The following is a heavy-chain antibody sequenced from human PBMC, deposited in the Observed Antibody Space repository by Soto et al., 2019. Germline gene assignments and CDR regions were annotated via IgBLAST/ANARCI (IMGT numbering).Heavy chain of an antibody. J-gene: IGHJ6*02. CDR2: TYYKSKWNN. V-gene: IGHV6-1*01. CDR1: GDSVSSSSAG. D-gene: IGHD3-10*01. Sequence: SPPLSITCVISGDSVSSSSAGWNWIRQSPSRGLEWLGRTYYKSKWNNDYALSVKSRITINPDTSKNQFSLHLYSVTPEDTAVYYCTGITWFRGMDVWGQGTTVTVS. CDR3: TGITWFRGMDV.